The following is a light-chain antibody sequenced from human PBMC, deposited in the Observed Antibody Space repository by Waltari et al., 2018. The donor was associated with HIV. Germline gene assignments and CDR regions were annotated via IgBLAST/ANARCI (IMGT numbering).Light chain of an antibody. Sequence: SYVLAQPPSVSVAPGKTARITCGGNNIGSKSVQWYQQKPGQAPVVVIYYDSDRPSGIPERFSGSNSGHTATLTIRVEAGDEADYYCQVWDSSSDAYVFGTGTKVTVL. V-gene: IGLV3-21*04. CDR3: QVWDSSSDAYV. J-gene: IGLJ1*01. CDR1: NIGSKS. CDR2: YDS.